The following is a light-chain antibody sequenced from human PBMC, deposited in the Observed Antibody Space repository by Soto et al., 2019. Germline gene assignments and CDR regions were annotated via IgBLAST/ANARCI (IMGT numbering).Light chain of an antibody. J-gene: IGKJ1*01. CDR2: KAS. CDR1: QSISVW. CDR3: QQYNSYSPT. V-gene: IGKV1-5*03. Sequence: DIQMTPSPSTLSASVGDRVNITCRASQSISVWLAWYQQKAGKAPNLLIYKASRLESGVPSRFSGSGSETEFTLTISGLQPGDSATYYCQQYNSYSPTFGQGTKVDIK.